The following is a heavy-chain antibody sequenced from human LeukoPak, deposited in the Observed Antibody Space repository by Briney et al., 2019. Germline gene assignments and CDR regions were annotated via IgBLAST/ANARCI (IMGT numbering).Heavy chain of an antibody. Sequence: ASVKVSCKASGGTFSSYAISWVRKAPGQGLEWMGRIIPIFGIANYAQKFQGRVTITADKSTSTAYMELSSLRSEDTAVYYCAREDCGGDCYSRDYYYYGMDVWGQGTTVTVSS. CDR1: GGTFSSYA. CDR3: AREDCGGDCYSRDYYYYGMDV. D-gene: IGHD2-21*02. CDR2: IIPIFGIA. J-gene: IGHJ6*02. V-gene: IGHV1-69*04.